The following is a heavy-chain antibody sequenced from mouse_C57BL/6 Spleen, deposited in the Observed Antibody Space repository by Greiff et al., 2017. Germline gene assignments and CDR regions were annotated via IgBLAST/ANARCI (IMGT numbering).Heavy chain of an antibody. CDR3: TTGTMVAAYYFDG. CDR2: IDPDNGDT. D-gene: IGHD2-1*01. J-gene: IGHJ2*01. Sequence: VQLQQSGAELVRPGASVKLSCTASGFNIKDYYMHWVKQRPEQGLEWIGWIDPDNGDTEYASKFQGKATITADTSSNTAYLQLSSLTSEDTAVYYCTTGTMVAAYYFDGWGQGTTVTVSS. V-gene: IGHV14-4*01. CDR1: GFNIKDYY.